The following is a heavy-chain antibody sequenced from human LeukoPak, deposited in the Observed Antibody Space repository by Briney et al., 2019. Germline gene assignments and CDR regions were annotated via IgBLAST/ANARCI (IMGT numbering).Heavy chain of an antibody. CDR1: GFTFSSYS. V-gene: IGHV3-74*01. CDR2: INSDGSST. J-gene: IGHJ4*02. D-gene: IGHD3-22*01. Sequence: GGSLRLSCAASGFTFSSYSMNWVRQAPGKGLVWVSRINSDGSSTSYADSVKGRFTISRGNAKNTLYLQMNSLRAEDTAVYYCARAAADYYDSSGYYIDYWGQGTLVTVSS. CDR3: ARAAADYYDSSGYYIDY.